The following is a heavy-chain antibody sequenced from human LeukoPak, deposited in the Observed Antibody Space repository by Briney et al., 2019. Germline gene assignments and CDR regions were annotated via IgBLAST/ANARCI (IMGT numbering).Heavy chain of an antibody. D-gene: IGHD1-1*01. CDR3: ARGGWGTGTDY. J-gene: IGHJ4*02. V-gene: IGHV3-74*01. CDR1: GFTFGIYW. CDR2: VNNDGSST. Sequence: GGSLRLSCAASGFTFGIYWMHWVRQAPGKGLVWVSRVNNDGSSTTYADSVKGRFTISRDNAKNTIYLQMNSLRAEDTAVYYCARGGWGTGTDYWGQGTLVTVSS.